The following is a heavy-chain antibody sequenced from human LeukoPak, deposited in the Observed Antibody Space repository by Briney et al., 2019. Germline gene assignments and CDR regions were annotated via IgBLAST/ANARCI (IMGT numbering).Heavy chain of an antibody. J-gene: IGHJ3*02. V-gene: IGHV3-21*01. CDR3: ARDVGPSVAFDI. Sequence: GGSLRLSCAASGFTFSSYSMNWVRQAPGKGLEWVSSISSSSSYIYYADSVKGRSTISRDNAKNSLYLQMNSLRAEDTAVYYCARDVGPSVAFDIWGQGTMVTVSS. CDR2: ISSSSSYI. D-gene: IGHD1-26*01. CDR1: GFTFSSYS.